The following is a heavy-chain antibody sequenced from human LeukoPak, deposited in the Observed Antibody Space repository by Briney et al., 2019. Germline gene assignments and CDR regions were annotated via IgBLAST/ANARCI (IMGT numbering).Heavy chain of an antibody. Sequence: SGPTLVNPTQTLTLTCTFSGFSLSTSGVGVGWIRQPPGKALEWLALIYWDDDKRYSPSLKSRLTITKDTSKNQVVLTMTNMDPVDTATYYCARTRIAAESINSFDYWGQGTLVTVSS. V-gene: IGHV2-5*02. CDR2: IYWDDDK. J-gene: IGHJ4*02. CDR3: ARTRIAAESINSFDY. CDR1: GFSLSTSGVG. D-gene: IGHD6-13*01.